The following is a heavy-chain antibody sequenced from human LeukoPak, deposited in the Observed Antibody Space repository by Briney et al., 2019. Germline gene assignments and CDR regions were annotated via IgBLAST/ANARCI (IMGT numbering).Heavy chain of an antibody. J-gene: IGHJ6*02. CDR2: IYYSGST. Sequence: SETLSLTCTVSGGSISSSSYYWGWIRQPPGKGLEWIGSIYYSGSTYYNPSLKSRVTISVDASKNQFSLKLSSVTAAGTAVYYCARHYGDYMNYYYYYGMDVWGQGTTVTVSS. CDR1: GGSISSSSYY. V-gene: IGHV4-39*01. CDR3: ARHYGDYMNYYYYYGMDV. D-gene: IGHD4-17*01.